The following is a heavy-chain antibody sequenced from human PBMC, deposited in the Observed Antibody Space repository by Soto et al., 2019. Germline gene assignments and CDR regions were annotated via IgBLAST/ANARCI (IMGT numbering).Heavy chain of an antibody. CDR2: ISYDGSNK. D-gene: IGHD2-21*02. CDR1: GFTFSSYA. V-gene: IGHV3-30-3*01. CDR3: ARIADDGGNLGPVDS. Sequence: QVQLVESGGGVVQPGRSLRLSCAASGFTFSSYAMHWVRQAPGKGLEWVAVISYDGSNKYYADSVKGRFSISRNNSKNSLYLQMNSVRAEDTAVYYCARIADDGGNLGPVDSWGQGTLVTVSS. J-gene: IGHJ4*02.